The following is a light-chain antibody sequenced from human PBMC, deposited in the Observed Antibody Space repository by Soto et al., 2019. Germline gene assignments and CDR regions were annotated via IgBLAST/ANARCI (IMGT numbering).Light chain of an antibody. CDR3: QQSYSSPPTNP. CDR1: QSISNY. J-gene: IGKJ2*01. V-gene: IGKV1-39*01. CDR2: AAS. Sequence: DIQMTQSPSSLSASVGDRVTITCRASQSISNYLNWYQQKPGKAPKLLIYAASSLQSGVPSRFSGSGSGTDFTLTVSSLQPAHFATYYCQQSYSSPPTNPFGQGTKLEIK.